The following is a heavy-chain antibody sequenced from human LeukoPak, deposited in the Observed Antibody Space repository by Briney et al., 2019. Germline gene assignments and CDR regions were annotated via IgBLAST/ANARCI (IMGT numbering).Heavy chain of an antibody. V-gene: IGHV4-4*02. Sequence: SETLSLTCAVSGGSISSNNWWSWVRQPPGKGLEWIGEIYHSGSTNYNPSLKSRVTISVDTSKNQFSLKLSSVTAADTAVYYCARHDRGYCSSTSCYEGYYFDYWGQGTLVTVSS. D-gene: IGHD2-2*01. CDR2: IYHSGST. CDR3: ARHDRGYCSSTSCYEGYYFDY. CDR1: GGSISSNNW. J-gene: IGHJ4*02.